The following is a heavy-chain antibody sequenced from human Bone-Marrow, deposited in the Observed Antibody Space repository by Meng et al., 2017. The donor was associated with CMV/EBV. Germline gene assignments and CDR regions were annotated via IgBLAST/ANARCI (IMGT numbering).Heavy chain of an antibody. CDR1: GGTFSSYA. D-gene: IGHD2-15*01. J-gene: IGHJ4*02. Sequence: ASVKVSCKASGGTFSSYAISWVRQAPGQGLEWMGWINPNSGGTNYAQKFQGRVTMTRDTSISTAYMELSRLRSDDTAVYYCARGRGAVVDTLDRGQGNLVTCSS. CDR2: INPNSGGT. V-gene: IGHV1-2*02. CDR3: ARGRGAVVDTLD.